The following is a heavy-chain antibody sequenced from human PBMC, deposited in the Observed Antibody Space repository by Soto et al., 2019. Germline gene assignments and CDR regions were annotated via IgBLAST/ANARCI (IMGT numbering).Heavy chain of an antibody. CDR1: GYSFTDYH. V-gene: IGHV1-2*04. D-gene: IGHD2-8*01. J-gene: IGHJ6*02. Sequence: ASVKVSCKASGYSFTDYHIHWVRQAPGQGLEWLGRINPKSGGTSTAQRFQGWVTMTTDTSISTASLELTRLTSDDTAIYYCARGDSTDCSNGVCSFFYNHDMDVWGQGTTVTVSS. CDR3: ARGDSTDCSNGVCSFFYNHDMDV. CDR2: INPKSGGT.